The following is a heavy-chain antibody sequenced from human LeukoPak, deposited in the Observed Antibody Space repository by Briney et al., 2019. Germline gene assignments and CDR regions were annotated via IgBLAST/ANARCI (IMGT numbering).Heavy chain of an antibody. CDR3: SSTDWGYFQH. CDR1: GFTFSGSA. D-gene: IGHD7-27*01. J-gene: IGHJ1*01. Sequence: GGSLKLSCEASGFTFSGSAMHWVRQASGKGLEWVGRIRSKANSYATAYAESVKGRFTIYRDDSKNTAYLQMNSLKTEDTAVYYCSSTDWGYFQHWGQGTLVTVSS. CDR2: IRSKANSYAT. V-gene: IGHV3-73*01.